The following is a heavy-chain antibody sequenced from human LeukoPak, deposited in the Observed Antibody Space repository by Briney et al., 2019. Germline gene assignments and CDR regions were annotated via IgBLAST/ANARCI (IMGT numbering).Heavy chain of an antibody. J-gene: IGHJ3*02. D-gene: IGHD1-26*01. CDR3: ARFKVGSNTTQKNAFDI. Sequence: PGRSLRLSCAASGFTFSSYGMHWVRQAPGKGLEWVAVISFDATKEYFAKSVKGRFTISRDNSKSTLFLQMHSLRVEDTALYFCARFKVGSNTTQKNAFDIWGRGTVVTVSS. V-gene: IGHV3-30*06. CDR1: GFTFSSYG. CDR2: ISFDATKE.